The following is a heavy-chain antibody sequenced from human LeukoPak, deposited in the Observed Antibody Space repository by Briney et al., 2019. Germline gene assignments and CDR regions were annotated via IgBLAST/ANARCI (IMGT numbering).Heavy chain of an antibody. Sequence: GGSLRLSCEASGFTFSRYGMSWVRQAPGKGLEWVSAISGIVGSTYYADSGKGRFTISRDNSKNTLYLQMKSLRDEDTAVYYCAKDKRYFDWLLFPCDYWGQGTLVTVSS. CDR3: AKDKRYFDWLLFPCDY. CDR2: ISGIVGST. D-gene: IGHD3-9*01. J-gene: IGHJ4*02. CDR1: GFTFSRYG. V-gene: IGHV3-23*01.